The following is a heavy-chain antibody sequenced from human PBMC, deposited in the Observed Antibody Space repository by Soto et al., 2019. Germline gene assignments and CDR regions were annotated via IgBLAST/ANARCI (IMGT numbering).Heavy chain of an antibody. V-gene: IGHV3-23*01. CDR3: VGDYGGLEGFDV. D-gene: IGHD4-17*01. CDR2: ISGSDYRT. Sequence: EVQLLESGGGLVQPGGSLRLSCVASVGSGFTSTDYAMAWVRQAPEKGLEWVSGISGSDYRTYYADSVKGRFTISRDNSKNTLFLQMNSLRAEDTAIYYCVGDYGGLEGFDVWGQGTMVTVSS. CDR1: VGSGFTSTDYA. J-gene: IGHJ3*01.